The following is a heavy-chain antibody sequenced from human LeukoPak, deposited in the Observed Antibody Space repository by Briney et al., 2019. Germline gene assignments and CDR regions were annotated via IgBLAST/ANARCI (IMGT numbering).Heavy chain of an antibody. CDR1: GGTFSSYA. J-gene: IGHJ6*04. V-gene: IGHV1-69*13. CDR3: ARRYCSSTSCYAEGFYYYGMDV. CDR2: IIPIFGTA. D-gene: IGHD2-2*01. Sequence: SVKVSCEASGGTFSSYAISWVRQAPGQGLEWMGGIIPIFGTANYAQKFQGRVTITADESTSTAYMELSSLRSEDTAVYYCARRYCSSTSCYAEGFYYYGMDVWGKGTTVTVSS.